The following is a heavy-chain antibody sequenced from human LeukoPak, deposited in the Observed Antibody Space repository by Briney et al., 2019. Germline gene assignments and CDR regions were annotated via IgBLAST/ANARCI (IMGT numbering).Heavy chain of an antibody. CDR2: INHSRST. J-gene: IGHJ4*02. D-gene: IGHD4-17*01. CDR3: ARDLDYGDYGGGYYFDY. CDR1: GGSFSGYY. V-gene: IGHV4-34*01. Sequence: SETLSLTCAVYGGSFSGYYWSWIRQPPGKGLEWIGEINHSRSTNYNPSLESRVTISVDTSKNQFSLKLSSVTAADTAVYYCARDLDYGDYGGGYYFDYWGQGTLVTVSS.